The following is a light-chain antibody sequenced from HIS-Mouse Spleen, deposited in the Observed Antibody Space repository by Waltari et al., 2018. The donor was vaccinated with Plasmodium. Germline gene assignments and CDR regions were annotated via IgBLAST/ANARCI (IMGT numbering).Light chain of an antibody. V-gene: IGLV2-8*01. CDR2: EVT. J-gene: IGLJ2*01. CDR3: SSYAGSNNLV. CDR1: SSDVGGYNY. Sequence: QSALTQPPSASGSPGQSVTISCTGTSSDVGGYNYVSWYQQPPGKAPKLIISEVTKRPPGVPDRFSGSKSGNTASLTVSGLQAEDEADYYCSSYAGSNNLVFGGGTKLTVL.